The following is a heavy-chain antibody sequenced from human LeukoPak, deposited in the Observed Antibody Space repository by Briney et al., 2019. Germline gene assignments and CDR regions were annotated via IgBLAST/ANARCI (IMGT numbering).Heavy chain of an antibody. CDR3: VREDTPATANY. CDR1: GFTFSSFA. D-gene: IGHD2-21*02. J-gene: IGHJ4*02. V-gene: IGHV3-23*01. CDR2: ISGGGDIT. Sequence: GGSLRLSCAASGFTFSSFAMTWVRQAAGKGLEWVSAISGGGDITYYADSVKGRFTISRDNSKDTLFLQMHSLRPGDTAVYYCVREDTPATANYWGQGTLVTISS.